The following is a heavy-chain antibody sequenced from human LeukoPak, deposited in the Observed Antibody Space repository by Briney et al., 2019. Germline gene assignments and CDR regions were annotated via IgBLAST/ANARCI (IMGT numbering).Heavy chain of an antibody. V-gene: IGHV1-46*01. Sequence: VASVKVSCKASGYTFTNYYIHWVRQAPGPGLEWMGIINPSGGSTSCAQKFQDRVTVTRDTSTSTVYMQPSSLRSADTAVYYCARAMAYFYGLWGQGTLVTVSS. D-gene: IGHD3-10*01. CDR2: INPSGGST. CDR1: GYTFTNYY. J-gene: IGHJ4*02. CDR3: ARAMAYFYGL.